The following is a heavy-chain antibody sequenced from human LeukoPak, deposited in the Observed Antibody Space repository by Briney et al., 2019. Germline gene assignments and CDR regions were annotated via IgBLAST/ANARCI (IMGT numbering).Heavy chain of an antibody. Sequence: GGSLRLSCAAYGFTFTSYSMRWVRQAPGKGMEWVAYITTGSSDINYADSVKGRFTISRDNAKNSLYLQMNSLRDEDTAVYYCARDKDWSFDNWGQGILVTVSS. CDR3: ARDKDWSFDN. J-gene: IGHJ4*02. D-gene: IGHD3/OR15-3a*01. CDR1: GFTFTSYS. CDR2: ITTGSSDI. V-gene: IGHV3-21*05.